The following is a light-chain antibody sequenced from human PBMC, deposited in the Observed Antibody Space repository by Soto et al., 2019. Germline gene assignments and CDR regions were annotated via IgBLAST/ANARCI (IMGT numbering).Light chain of an antibody. J-gene: IGKJ1*01. CDR2: NSS. CDR3: QQYRDLPQT. V-gene: IGKV3-20*01. Sequence: ETVLTQSPGTLSLSPGERATLSCRASQSVISNYLAWYQQKPGQAPRLLIYNSSTRATGIPDRFSGSGSGTDFTLTISRLEPEDFALYYCQQYRDLPQTFGQGTKV. CDR1: QSVISNY.